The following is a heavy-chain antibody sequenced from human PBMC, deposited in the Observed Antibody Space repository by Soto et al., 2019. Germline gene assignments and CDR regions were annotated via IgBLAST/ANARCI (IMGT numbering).Heavy chain of an antibody. CDR1: GGSISSYY. CDR3: ARVKYSYGYD. V-gene: IGHV4-59*01. CDR2: IYYSGST. Sequence: QVQLQESGPGLVKPSETLSLTCTVSGGSISSYYWSWIRQPPGKGLEWIGYIYYSGSTNYNPSLKSRVTISVDTAKNQFSLTLSSVPAADTAVYDCARVKYSYGYDWGQGTLVPVSS. D-gene: IGHD5-18*01. J-gene: IGHJ4*02.